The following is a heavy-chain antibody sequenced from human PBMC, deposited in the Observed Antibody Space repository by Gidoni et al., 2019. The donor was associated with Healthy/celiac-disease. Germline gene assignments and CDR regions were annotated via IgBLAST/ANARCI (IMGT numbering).Heavy chain of an antibody. Sequence: QVQLQESGPGLVQPSETLSLTCTVPGGSISSYYWSCIRQPPGKGLEWIGYIYYSGSTNYNPSLKSRVTISVDTSKNQFSLKLSSVTAADTAVYYCARDSADLFDYWGQGTLVTVSS. V-gene: IGHV4-59*01. CDR1: GGSISSYY. CDR3: ARDSADLFDY. D-gene: IGHD3-10*01. CDR2: IYYSGST. J-gene: IGHJ4*02.